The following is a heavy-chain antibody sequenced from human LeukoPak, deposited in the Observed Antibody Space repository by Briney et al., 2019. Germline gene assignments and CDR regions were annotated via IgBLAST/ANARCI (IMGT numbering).Heavy chain of an antibody. CDR3: ARHRAYSSSSPFDY. Sequence: SETLSLTCTVSGASISSYYWSWIRQPPGKGLEWIGYIYYTGSTNYNPSLKSRVTMFVDMSKNQFSLRLSSVTAADTAVCYCARHRAYSSSSPFDYWGQGTLVTVSS. D-gene: IGHD6-6*01. J-gene: IGHJ4*02. V-gene: IGHV4-59*08. CDR1: GASISSYY. CDR2: IYYTGST.